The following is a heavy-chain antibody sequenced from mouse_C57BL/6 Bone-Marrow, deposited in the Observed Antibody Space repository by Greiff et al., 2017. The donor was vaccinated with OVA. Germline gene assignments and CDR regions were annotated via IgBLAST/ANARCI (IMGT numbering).Heavy chain of an antibody. D-gene: IGHD3-2*02. CDR2: IDPSDSET. CDR1: GYTFTSYW. J-gene: IGHJ4*01. CDR3: ARGLRLIAMDY. V-gene: IGHV1-52*01. Sequence: VQLQQPGAELVRPGSSVKLSCKASGYTFTSYWMHWVKQRPIQGLEWIGNIDPSDSETHYNQKFKDKATLTVDKSSSTAYMQLSSLTSEDSAVYYCARGLRLIAMDYWGQGTSVTVSS.